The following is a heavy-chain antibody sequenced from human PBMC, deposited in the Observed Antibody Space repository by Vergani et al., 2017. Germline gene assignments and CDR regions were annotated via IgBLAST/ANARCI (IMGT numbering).Heavy chain of an antibody. Sequence: QVQLQESGPGLVKPSETLSLTCTVSGGSISSYYWSWIRQPPGKGLEWIGYIYYSGSTNYNPSLKSRVTISVDTSKNQFSLKLSSVTAADTAVYYCARLIVVVMSVRFDYWGQGTLVTVSS. D-gene: IGHD3-22*01. J-gene: IGHJ4*02. CDR3: ARLIVVVMSVRFDY. CDR1: GGSISSYY. CDR2: IYYSGST. V-gene: IGHV4-59*12.